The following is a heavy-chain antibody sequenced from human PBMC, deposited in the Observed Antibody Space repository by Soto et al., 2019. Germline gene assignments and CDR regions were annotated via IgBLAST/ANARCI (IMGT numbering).Heavy chain of an antibody. CDR3: ARVSGYYFLDY. CDR2: INAGNGNT. J-gene: IGHJ4*02. Sequence: QVQLVQSGAEEKKPGASVKVSCKASGYTFTNYAMHWVRQAPGQRPEWMGWINAGNGNTKYSQKFQGRVTITRDTSASPAYMELSSLRSDDTAVYYCARVSGYYFLDYWGQGALVTVSS. D-gene: IGHD5-12*01. CDR1: GYTFTNYA. V-gene: IGHV1-3*05.